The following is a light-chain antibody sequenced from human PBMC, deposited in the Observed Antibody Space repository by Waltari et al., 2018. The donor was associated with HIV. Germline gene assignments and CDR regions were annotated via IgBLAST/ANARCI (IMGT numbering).Light chain of an antibody. V-gene: IGLV3-27*01. Sequence: SFELTQQSSVSVSPGQTARITCAGDILAKKYDRWLQQRPGQAPFLIIFKDNERPSWIPERFSGSSTGTTVTLTISGVQFEDEADYYCYSAANYIWVFGGGTRLTVL. CDR3: YSAANYIWV. CDR1: ILAKKY. CDR2: KDN. J-gene: IGLJ3*02.